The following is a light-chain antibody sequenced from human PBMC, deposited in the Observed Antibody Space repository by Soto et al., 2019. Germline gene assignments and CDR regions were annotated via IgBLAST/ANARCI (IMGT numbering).Light chain of an antibody. CDR2: DAS. CDR1: QSVSNF. V-gene: IGKV3-11*01. Sequence: EIVLTPSPATLSLSPRERATLYCRASQSVSNFLAWYQQKPGQAPRLLIYDASNRATGIPARFSGSGSGTDFTLTIRSLEPEDFAIYYCQQRTNWPLTTVGHGTRLEIK. J-gene: IGKJ5*01. CDR3: QQRTNWPLTT.